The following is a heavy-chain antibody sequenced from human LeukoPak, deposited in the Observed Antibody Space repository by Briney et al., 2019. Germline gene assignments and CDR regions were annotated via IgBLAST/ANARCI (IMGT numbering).Heavy chain of an antibody. D-gene: IGHD6-13*01. CDR1: GFTFSNAW. V-gene: IGHV3-15*01. J-gene: IGHJ3*02. CDR3: TTAFEYSSSWYAFDI. CDR2: IKSKTDGGTT. Sequence: PGGSLRLSCAASGFTFSNAWMSWVRQAPGKGLEWVGRIKSKTDGGTTDYAAPVKGRFTISRDDSKTTLYLQMNSLKTEDTAVYYCTTAFEYSSSWYAFDIWGQGTMVTVSS.